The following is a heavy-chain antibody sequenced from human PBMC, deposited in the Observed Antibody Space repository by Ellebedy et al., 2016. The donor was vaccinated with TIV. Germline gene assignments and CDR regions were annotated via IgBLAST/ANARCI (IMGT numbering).Heavy chain of an antibody. V-gene: IGHV5-51*06. Sequence: GESLKISCQGSGYSFTSYWIGWVRQMPGKGLEWMGIIYPGDSDTRYSPSFQGQVTISADKSISTAYLQWSSLKASDTAMYYCARARVVATTLFDYWGQGTLVTVSS. CDR2: IYPGDSDT. D-gene: IGHD5-12*01. J-gene: IGHJ4*02. CDR3: ARARVVATTLFDY. CDR1: GYSFTSYW.